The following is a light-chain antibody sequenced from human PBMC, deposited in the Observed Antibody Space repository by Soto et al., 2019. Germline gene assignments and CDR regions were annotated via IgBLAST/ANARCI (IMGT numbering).Light chain of an antibody. CDR1: QGISNW. V-gene: IGKV1-12*01. Sequence: DIQMTQSPSSVSASVGDRVTITCRASQGISNWLAWYQQQPGKAPKLLIYAASSLQSGVPSRFSGGGSGTHFTLIISSLQPDDFATYYCQQTNTFLPLTFGGGTKVDIK. CDR2: AAS. J-gene: IGKJ4*01. CDR3: QQTNTFLPLT.